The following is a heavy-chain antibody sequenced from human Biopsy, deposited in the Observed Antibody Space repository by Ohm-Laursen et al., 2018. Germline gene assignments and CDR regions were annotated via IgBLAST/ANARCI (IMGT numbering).Heavy chain of an antibody. CDR1: GDSGTKYY. CDR2: IYYSVMT. V-gene: IGHV4-59*02. CDR3: ARDSGILNYGNFKYYHYYGMDV. J-gene: IGHJ6*02. D-gene: IGHD4-11*01. Sequence: SDTLSLTCTVSGDSGTKYYWSWIRQPPGKGLEWIGHIYYSVMTNYNPSLQSRVSISVDTSRNQVSLTLSSVTAADTAVYYCARDSGILNYGNFKYYHYYGMDVWGQGTKVTVSS.